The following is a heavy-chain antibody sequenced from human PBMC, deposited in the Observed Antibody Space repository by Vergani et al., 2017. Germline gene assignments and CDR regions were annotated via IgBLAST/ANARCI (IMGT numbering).Heavy chain of an antibody. Sequence: EVQLVESGGGLVQPGGSLRLSCAASGFTVSSNYMSWVRQAPGKGLEWVSVIYSGGSTYYADSVKGRFTISRDNSKNTLYLQMNSLRAEDTAGYYCARDGEGTYYEFWRGYYYYYGMDVWGQGTTVTVSS. CDR3: ARDGEGTYYEFWRGYYYYYGMDV. CDR2: IYSGGST. D-gene: IGHD3-3*01. V-gene: IGHV3-66*01. J-gene: IGHJ6*02. CDR1: GFTVSSNY.